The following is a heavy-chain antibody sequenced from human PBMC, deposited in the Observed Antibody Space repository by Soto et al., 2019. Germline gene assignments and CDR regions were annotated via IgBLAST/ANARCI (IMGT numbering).Heavy chain of an antibody. Sequence: PGGSLRLSCAASGFTFSSYGMHWVRQAPDKGLEWVAVIWYDGSNKYYADSVKGRFTISRDNSKNTLYLQMNSLRAEDTAVYYCARDSRNCSSTSCYIEYFDYWGQGTLVTVSS. CDR1: GFTFSSYG. CDR3: ARDSRNCSSTSCYIEYFDY. V-gene: IGHV3-33*01. CDR2: IWYDGSNK. J-gene: IGHJ4*02. D-gene: IGHD2-2*02.